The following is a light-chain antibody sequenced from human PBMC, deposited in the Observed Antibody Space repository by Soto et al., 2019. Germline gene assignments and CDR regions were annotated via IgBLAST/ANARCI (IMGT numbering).Light chain of an antibody. J-gene: IGKJ2*01. CDR1: QSISSY. CDR2: AAS. V-gene: IGKV1-39*01. Sequence: DLQMTQSPSSLSASVGDRVTITCRASQSISSYLNWYQQKPGKAPKLLIYAASSLQSGVPSRFSGSGSGTDFTLTISSLQPEDFATYYCQQSYSTPPSFGQGTKLEIE. CDR3: QQSYSTPPS.